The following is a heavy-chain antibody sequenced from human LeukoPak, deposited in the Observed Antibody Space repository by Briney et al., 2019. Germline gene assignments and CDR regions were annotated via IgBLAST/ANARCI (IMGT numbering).Heavy chain of an antibody. CDR1: GGSLSSSSYY. CDR3: ARPNYPDLVFDY. CDR2: IYYSGST. D-gene: IGHD4/OR15-4a*01. V-gene: IGHV4-39*01. J-gene: IGHJ4*02. Sequence: PSETLSLTCTVSGGSLSSSSYYWGWIRQPPGKGLEWIGSIYYSGSTYYNPSLKSRVTISVDTSKNQFSLKLSSVTAADTAVYYCARPNYPDLVFDYWGQGTLVTVSS.